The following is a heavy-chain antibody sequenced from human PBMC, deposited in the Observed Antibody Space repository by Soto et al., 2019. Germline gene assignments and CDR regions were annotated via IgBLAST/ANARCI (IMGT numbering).Heavy chain of an antibody. Sequence: QVQLVESGGGVVQPGRSLRLSCAASGFTLSTCGMHWVRQAPGKGLEWVGVISYDGNNKYYADSVKGRFTFSRDNSKNTLYLQMNSLRPEDTAVYYLAKDVDTAVVSVHYVDSWGLGTLVTVSS. D-gene: IGHD5-18*01. V-gene: IGHV3-30*18. CDR2: ISYDGNNK. CDR1: GFTLSTCG. J-gene: IGHJ4*02. CDR3: AKDVDTAVVSVHYVDS.